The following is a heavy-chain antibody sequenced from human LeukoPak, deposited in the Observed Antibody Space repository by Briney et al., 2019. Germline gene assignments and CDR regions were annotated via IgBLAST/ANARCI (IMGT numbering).Heavy chain of an antibody. CDR2: INPGGGST. V-gene: IGHV1-46*01. CDR3: ARDNGLSGYDFDWKNYYDMDV. D-gene: IGHD5-12*01. J-gene: IGHJ6*04. Sequence: ASVKVSCEASGYTFTSYYMHWVRQAPGQGLEWMGIINPGGGSTSYAQKFQGRVTMTRDTSTSTVYMELSSLRSEDTAVYYCARDNGLSGYDFDWKNYYDMDVWGKGTTVTVSS. CDR1: GYTFTSYY.